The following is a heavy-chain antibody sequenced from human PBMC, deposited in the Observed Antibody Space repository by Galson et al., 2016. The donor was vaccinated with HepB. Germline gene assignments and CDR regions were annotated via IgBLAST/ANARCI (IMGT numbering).Heavy chain of an antibody. Sequence: SLRLSCAASGFTFSSYGIHWVRQAPGKGLEWVAVIWYDVSNKNYADSVKGRFTISRDNSNNTLYLQMNSLRAEDTAVYYCARDNAWFGERKFYYYYGLDVWGQGTTVTVSS. CDR1: GFTFSSYG. D-gene: IGHD3-10*01. V-gene: IGHV3-33*01. J-gene: IGHJ6*02. CDR2: IWYDVSNK. CDR3: ARDNAWFGERKFYYYYGLDV.